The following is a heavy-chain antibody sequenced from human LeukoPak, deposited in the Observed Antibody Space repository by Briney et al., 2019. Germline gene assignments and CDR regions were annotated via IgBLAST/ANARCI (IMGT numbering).Heavy chain of an antibody. J-gene: IGHJ4*02. V-gene: IGHV1-2*04. Sequence: ASVKASCKASGYTFSDYYIHWVRQAPGQGLEWMGWINPDSGDTNYEQKFQDWVTMTRDTSVNTVYMELSSLKSDDTAVYYCARVGYYYGAGSHFKALDSWGQGTLVIVSS. CDR3: ARVGYYYGAGSHFKALDS. CDR2: INPDSGDT. CDR1: GYTFSDYY. D-gene: IGHD3-10*01.